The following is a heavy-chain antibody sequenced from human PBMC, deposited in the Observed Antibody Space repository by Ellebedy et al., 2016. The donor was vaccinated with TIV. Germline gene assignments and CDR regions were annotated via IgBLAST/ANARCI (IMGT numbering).Heavy chain of an antibody. V-gene: IGHV4-59*01. CDR1: GGSISSYY. CDR2: IYYSGST. J-gene: IGHJ3*02. D-gene: IGHD3-10*01. CDR3: ARDREGAFDI. Sequence: MPSETLSLTCTVSGGSISSYYWSWIRQPPGKGLEWIGYIYYSGSTNYNPSLKSRVTISVDTSKNQFSLKLSSVTAADTAVYYCARDREGAFDIWGQGTMVTVSS.